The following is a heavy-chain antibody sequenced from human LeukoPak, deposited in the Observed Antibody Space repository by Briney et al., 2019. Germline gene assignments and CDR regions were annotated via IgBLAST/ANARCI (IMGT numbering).Heavy chain of an antibody. CDR2: INPSGGST. J-gene: IGHJ4*02. D-gene: IGHD3-22*01. CDR3: ARDSRPSYDSSAYYYPGDY. CDR1: GYTFTSYY. Sequence: ASVKVSCTASGYTFTSYYIHWVRQAPGQGLEWMAIINPSGGSTTYAQKFQGRVTMTRDTSTSTVYMELSSLRSEDTAVYYCARDSRPSYDSSAYYYPGDYWGQGTLVTVSS. V-gene: IGHV1-46*01.